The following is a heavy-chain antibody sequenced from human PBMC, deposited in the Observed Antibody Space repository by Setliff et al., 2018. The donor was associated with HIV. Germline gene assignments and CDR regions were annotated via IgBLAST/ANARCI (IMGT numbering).Heavy chain of an antibody. D-gene: IGHD2-21*01. J-gene: IGHJ5*02. CDR3: ARLFIPNYFDP. V-gene: IGHV4-59*08. CDR1: DASISNYH. CDR2: IYYSGST. Sequence: SETLSLTCTVSDASISNYHWSWIRQPPGKGLEWIGYIYYSGSTNYNPSIKSRVTISIDTSTNQFSLKLSSVTAADTAVYYCARLFIPNYFDPWGQGTLVTVSS.